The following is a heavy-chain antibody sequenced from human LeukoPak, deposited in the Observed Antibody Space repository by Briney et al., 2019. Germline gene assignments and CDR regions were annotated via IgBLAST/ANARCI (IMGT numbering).Heavy chain of an antibody. CDR2: IYHSGST. D-gene: IGHD1-26*01. J-gene: IGHJ3*02. CDR3: ARRPGWEPLGAFDI. CDR1: GYSISSGYY. Sequence: SETLSLTCAVSGYSISSGYYWGWIRQPPGKGLEWIGSIYHSGSTYYNPSLKGRVTISVDTSKNQFSLKLSSVTAADTAVYYCARRPGWEPLGAFDIWGQGTMVTVSS. V-gene: IGHV4-38-2*01.